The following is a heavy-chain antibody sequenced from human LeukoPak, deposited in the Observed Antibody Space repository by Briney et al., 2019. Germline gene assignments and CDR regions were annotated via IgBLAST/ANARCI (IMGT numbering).Heavy chain of an antibody. CDR1: GFTFSSYS. V-gene: IGHV3-21*01. D-gene: IGHD6-6*01. J-gene: IGHJ6*03. CDR2: ISSSSSYI. CDR3: ASQARVYYYYMDV. Sequence: GGSLRLSCAAAGFTFSSYSMNWVRQAPGKGLEWVSSISSSSSYIYYAGSVKGRFTISRDNAKNSLYLQMNSLRAEDTAVYYCASQARVYYYYMDVWGKGTTVTVSS.